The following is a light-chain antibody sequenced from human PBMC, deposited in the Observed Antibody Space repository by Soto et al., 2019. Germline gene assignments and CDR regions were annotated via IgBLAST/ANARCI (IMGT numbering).Light chain of an antibody. CDR3: HQDYTMYS. Sequence: DIQMTQSPSTLSASVGDRVTITCRASQSIDNWLAWYQQKPGKAPKLLIYTTSSLGSGVPSRFSGSASGTEFTLTVSSLQPDDLATYYCHQDYTMYSFGRGTKLEIK. V-gene: IGKV1-5*03. CDR2: TTS. J-gene: IGKJ2*03. CDR1: QSIDNW.